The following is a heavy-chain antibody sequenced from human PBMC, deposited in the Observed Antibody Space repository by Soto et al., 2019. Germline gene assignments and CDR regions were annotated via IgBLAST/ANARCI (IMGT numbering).Heavy chain of an antibody. CDR3: AAPRGYSSGWYHHDQYNWFDP. V-gene: IGHV1-58*01. D-gene: IGHD6-19*01. J-gene: IGHJ5*02. CDR2: IVVGSGNT. Sequence: SVKVSCKASGFTFTSSAVQWVRQARGQRLEWIGWIVVGSGNTNYAQKFQERVTITRDMSTSTAYMELSSLRSEDTAVYYCAAPRGYSSGWYHHDQYNWFDPSGQGTLVTV. CDR1: GFTFTSSA.